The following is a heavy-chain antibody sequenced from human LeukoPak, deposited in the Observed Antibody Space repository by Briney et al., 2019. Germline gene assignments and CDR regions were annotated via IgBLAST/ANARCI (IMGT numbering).Heavy chain of an antibody. J-gene: IGHJ4*02. CDR1: GFTFSNHG. D-gene: IGHD2-2*01. V-gene: IGHV3-33*01. CDR2: IWYDGSNQ. Sequence: SGGSLRLSCAASGFTFSNHGMHWVRQAPGKGLEWVAVIWYDGSNQYYADSVKGRFTISRDNSKNTLYLQMDSLRVEDTAVCYCARDRGGTRCDYWGQGTLVTVSS. CDR3: ARDRGGTRCDY.